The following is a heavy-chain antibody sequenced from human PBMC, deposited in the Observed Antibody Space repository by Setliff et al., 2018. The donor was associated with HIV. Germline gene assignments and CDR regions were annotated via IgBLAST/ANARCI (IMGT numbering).Heavy chain of an antibody. CDR3: AMRPPADYYYMDV. CDR2: INTNTGNP. V-gene: IGHV7-4-1*02. Sequence: ASVKVSCKASGYTFISYSMNWVRQAPGQGLEWMGWINTNTGNPTYAQDFIGRFVFSLDTSVNTAYLQISSLKAEDTAVYYCAMRPPADYYYMDVWGKGTTVTVSS. J-gene: IGHJ6*03. CDR1: GYTFISYS.